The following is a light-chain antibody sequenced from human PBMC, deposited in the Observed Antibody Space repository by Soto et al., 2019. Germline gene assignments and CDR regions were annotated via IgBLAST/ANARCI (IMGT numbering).Light chain of an antibody. CDR1: SSNIGAGYD. J-gene: IGLJ2*01. CDR2: GNT. CDR3: LSFASSLSVV. V-gene: IGLV1-40*01. Sequence: QSVLTQPPSVSGAPGQRVTISCTGSSSNIGAGYDVHWYQQLPGRAPKLLIYGNTNRPSGVPDRCSGSKSGTSASLAITGLQAEDEADYYCLSFASSLSVVFGGGTKLTV.